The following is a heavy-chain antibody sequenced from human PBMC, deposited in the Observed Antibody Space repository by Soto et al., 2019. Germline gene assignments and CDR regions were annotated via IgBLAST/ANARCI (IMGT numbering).Heavy chain of an antibody. D-gene: IGHD3-16*01. CDR1: GRSMSRNY. V-gene: IGHV4-59*01. Sequence: QVHLQESGPGLVQPSETLSLTCSVSGRSMSRNYWSWIRQSPDKGLEWLGYVFYGGTDYNPSPGGRVSMSVGTSKSRFSLKLTSVTVAATAVYYCASVRGALYFESWGPGILVTVSA. J-gene: IGHJ4*02. CDR3: ASVRGALYFES. CDR2: VFYGGT.